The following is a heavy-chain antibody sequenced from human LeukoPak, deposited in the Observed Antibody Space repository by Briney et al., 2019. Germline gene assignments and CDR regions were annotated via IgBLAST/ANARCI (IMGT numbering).Heavy chain of an antibody. CDR1: GYTFTSYG. CDR2: ISAYNGNT. Sequence: GASVKVSCKASGYTFTSYGISWVRQAPGQGLEWMGWISAYNGNTNYAQKLQGRVTMTTDTSTSTACMELRSLRSDDTAVYYCARHVDTAMVTEVDYWGQGTLVTVSS. V-gene: IGHV1-18*01. CDR3: ARHVDTAMVTEVDY. D-gene: IGHD5-18*01. J-gene: IGHJ4*02.